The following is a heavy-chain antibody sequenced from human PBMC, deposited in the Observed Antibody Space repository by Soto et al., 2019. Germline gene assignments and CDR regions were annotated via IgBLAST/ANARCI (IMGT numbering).Heavy chain of an antibody. D-gene: IGHD3-22*01. CDR1: GFTFRSYA. CDR2: ISGSGDKT. J-gene: IGHJ4*02. V-gene: IGHV3-23*01. CDR3: ARGRYLDSSDYWVANLPFDH. Sequence: GGSLRLSCKASGFTFRSYAMSWVRHTPGKGLEWVSSISGSGDKTYYADSVKGRFTFSRDNSENTLFLQMNNLRDEDTALYYCARGRYLDSSDYWVANLPFDHWGLGTLVTVSS.